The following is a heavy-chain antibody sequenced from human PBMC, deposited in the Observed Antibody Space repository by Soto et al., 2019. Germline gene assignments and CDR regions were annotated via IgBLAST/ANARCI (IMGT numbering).Heavy chain of an antibody. Sequence: GGSLRLSCAGSTFNFTRYSLNWVRQAPGKGLEWVSSISATSTYIFYADSVKGRFTISRDNAQNPVSLQINSLRAGDTALYYCARVNWAKGSMHFDHWGQGTLVTVSS. CDR2: ISATSTYI. D-gene: IGHD3-10*01. V-gene: IGHV3-21*01. CDR1: TFNFTRYS. J-gene: IGHJ4*02. CDR3: ARVNWAKGSMHFDH.